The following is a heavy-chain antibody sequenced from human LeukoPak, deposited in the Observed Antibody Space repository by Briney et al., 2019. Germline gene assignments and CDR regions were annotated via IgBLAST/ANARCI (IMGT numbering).Heavy chain of an antibody. CDR2: IYYSGST. J-gene: IGHJ4*02. Sequence: SETLSLTCTVSGGSISSYYWSWIRQTPGKGLEWIGYIYYSGSTNYNPSLESRVTISVDTSKNQLSLKLSSVTAADTAVYYCARQAGGTYYFDYWGQGTLVPVSS. V-gene: IGHV4-59*08. D-gene: IGHD2-8*02. CDR1: GGSISSYY. CDR3: ARQAGGTYYFDY.